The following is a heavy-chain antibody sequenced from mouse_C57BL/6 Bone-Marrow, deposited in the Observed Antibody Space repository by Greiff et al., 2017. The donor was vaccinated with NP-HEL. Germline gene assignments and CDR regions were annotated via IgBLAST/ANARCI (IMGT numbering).Heavy chain of an antibody. CDR1: GFTFSDYG. CDR3: ARPVEGYPYWYFDV. D-gene: IGHD1-1*01. J-gene: IGHJ1*03. Sequence: EVMLVESGGGLVKPGGSLKLSCAASGFTFSDYGMHWVRQAPEKGLEWVAYISSGSSTIYYADTVKGRFTISRDNAKNTLFLQMTSLRSEDTAMYYCARPVEGYPYWYFDVWGTGTTVTVSS. CDR2: ISSGSSTI. V-gene: IGHV5-17*01.